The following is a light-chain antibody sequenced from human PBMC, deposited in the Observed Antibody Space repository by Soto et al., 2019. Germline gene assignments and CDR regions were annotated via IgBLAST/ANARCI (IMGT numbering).Light chain of an antibody. Sequence: EIVLTQSPATLSLSPEERATLSCRASQSISSHLAWYQQKPGQAPRLLMYDASNRATGILARFSGSGSGTDFTLTISSLEPEDFAVYYCQQRSTWPLTFGGGTKVEIK. V-gene: IGKV3-11*01. J-gene: IGKJ4*01. CDR2: DAS. CDR3: QQRSTWPLT. CDR1: QSISSH.